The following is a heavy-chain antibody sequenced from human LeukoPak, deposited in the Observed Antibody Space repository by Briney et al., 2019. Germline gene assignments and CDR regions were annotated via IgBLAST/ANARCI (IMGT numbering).Heavy chain of an antibody. J-gene: IGHJ3*02. CDR2: ITHSGST. CDR3: ARGLRSADAFDI. V-gene: IGHV4-34*01. CDR1: GGSFSGYY. Sequence: SETLSLTCVVNGGSFSGYYWSWIRQPPGKGLEWIGEITHSGSTNYNPSLKSRVTISVDTSKNQFSLKLSSVTAADTAVYYCARGLRSADAFDIWGQGTMVTVSS.